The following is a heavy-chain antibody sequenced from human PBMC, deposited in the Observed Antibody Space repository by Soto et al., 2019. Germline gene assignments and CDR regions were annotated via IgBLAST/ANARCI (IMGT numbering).Heavy chain of an antibody. V-gene: IGHV3-33*01. J-gene: IGHJ4*02. CDR3: ARVDRSLDF. CDR1: GFSFSTYG. Sequence: QMQLVESGGGVVQPGRSLRLSCAASGFSFSTYGMHWVRQAPGKGLEWVAAIWYDGDNKYYADFVKGRFTISRDNSKNTLYLHVNSLRDEDTAVYYCARVDRSLDFWGQGTLVTVSS. CDR2: IWYDGDNK.